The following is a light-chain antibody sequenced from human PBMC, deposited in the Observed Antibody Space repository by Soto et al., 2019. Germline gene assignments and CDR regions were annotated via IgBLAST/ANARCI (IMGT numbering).Light chain of an antibody. CDR1: RSFASSY. CDR2: AAS. J-gene: IGKJ2*01. V-gene: IGKV3-20*01. Sequence: EIVLTQSPVTLSLSPGERATLSCRASRSFASSYLGWYQQKPGQAPRLLIYAASTRATGIPDRFSGSGSATAFTLTISRLEPEDSAVYYCQHYDSSPPYTFGQGTKLELK. CDR3: QHYDSSPPYT.